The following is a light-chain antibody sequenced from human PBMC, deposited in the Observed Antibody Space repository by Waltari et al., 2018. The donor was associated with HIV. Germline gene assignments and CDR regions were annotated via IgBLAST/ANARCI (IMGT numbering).Light chain of an antibody. CDR2: DVT. Sequence: QSGLPQPASVSGSPGPSITISCSGSSRDIGGSHFVSWYQQHPGKAPKLIIYDVTNRPSGVPDRFSGSKSGNTASLTISGLQAEDEADYYCCSYAGSYTLVFGGGTKLTVL. V-gene: IGLV2-11*01. CDR1: SRDIGGSHF. CDR3: CSYAGSYTLV. J-gene: IGLJ2*01.